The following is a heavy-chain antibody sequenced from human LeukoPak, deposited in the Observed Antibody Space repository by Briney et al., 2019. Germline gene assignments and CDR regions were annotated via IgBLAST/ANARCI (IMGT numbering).Heavy chain of an antibody. CDR2: IYPGDSDT. Sequence: GESLKISCKGSGYSFTSYWIGWVRQMPGKGLEWMGIIYPGDSDTRYSLSFQGQVTISADKSISTAYLQWSSLKASDTAMYYCARKSAEYSSSNYFDYWGQGTLVTVSS. J-gene: IGHJ4*02. CDR1: GYSFTSYW. D-gene: IGHD6-6*01. V-gene: IGHV5-51*01. CDR3: ARKSAEYSSSNYFDY.